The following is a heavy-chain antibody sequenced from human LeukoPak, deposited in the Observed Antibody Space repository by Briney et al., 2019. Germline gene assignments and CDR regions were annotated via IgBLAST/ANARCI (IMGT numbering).Heavy chain of an antibody. V-gene: IGHV4-34*01. D-gene: IGHD3-10*01. Sequence: SETLSLTCTVHGGSFRGYSWTWIRQPPGKGLEWIGEIDHSGSAKYNSSLKSRLTMSVDTSTNQVSLNLKSVTAADAAVYYCARGLELWFEGTGPWLDAWGQGTLVSVSS. CDR2: IDHSGSA. CDR1: GGSFRGYS. CDR3: ARGLELWFEGTGPWLDA. J-gene: IGHJ5*02.